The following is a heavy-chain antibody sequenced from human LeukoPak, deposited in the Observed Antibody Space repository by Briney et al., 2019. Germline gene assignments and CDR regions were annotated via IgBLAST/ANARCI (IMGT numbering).Heavy chain of an antibody. J-gene: IGHJ4*02. V-gene: IGHV4-30-2*01. Sequence: PSETLSLTCAVSGGSISRGGYSWSWIRQPPGKGLEWIGYIYHSGSTYYNPSLKSRVTISVDRSKNQFSLKLSSVTAADTAVYYCARAPYFDYWGQGALVTVSS. CDR1: GGSISRGGYS. CDR2: IYHSGST. CDR3: ARAPYFDY.